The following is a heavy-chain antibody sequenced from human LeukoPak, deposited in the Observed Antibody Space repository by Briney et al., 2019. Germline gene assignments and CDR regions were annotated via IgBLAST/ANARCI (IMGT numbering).Heavy chain of an antibody. V-gene: IGHV5-51*01. CDR1: GYSFTSYW. D-gene: IGHD6-6*01. Sequence: GESLKISCKGSGYSFTSYWIGWVRQMPGKGLEWMGIIYPGDSDTRYSPSFQGQVTISADKSIGTAYLQWSSLKASDTAMYYCARRNEQLVRGSIYYYYYYMDVWGKGTTVTVSS. J-gene: IGHJ6*03. CDR3: ARRNEQLVRGSIYYYYYYMDV. CDR2: IYPGDSDT.